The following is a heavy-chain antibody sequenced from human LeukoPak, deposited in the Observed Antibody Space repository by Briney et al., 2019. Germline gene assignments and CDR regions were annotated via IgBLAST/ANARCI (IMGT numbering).Heavy chain of an antibody. CDR3: AKTDINYYDSSGSSY. V-gene: IGHV3-30*02. CDR1: GFTFSSYG. J-gene: IGHJ4*02. CDR2: IRYDGSNK. Sequence: GGSLRLSCAASGFTFSSYGMHWVRQAPGKGLEWVAFIRYDGSNKYYADSVKGRFTISRDNSKNTLYLQMNSLRAEDTAVYYCAKTDINYYDSSGSSYWGQGTLVTVSS. D-gene: IGHD3-22*01.